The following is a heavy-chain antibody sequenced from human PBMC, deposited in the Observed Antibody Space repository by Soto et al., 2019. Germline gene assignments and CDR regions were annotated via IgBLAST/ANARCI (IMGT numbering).Heavy chain of an antibody. CDR3: ARGVRGAYGFDI. V-gene: IGHV3-74*01. Sequence: EVQLVESGGGLVQPGGSLRLSCAASGFTFSSYWMHWVRQAPGKGLVWVSRINSDGSRTNYADSVKGRFTISRDNAKNTLYLQMNSLRAEETAVYYCARGVRGAYGFDIWGQGTMVTVSS. D-gene: IGHD3-16*01. J-gene: IGHJ3*02. CDR2: INSDGSRT. CDR1: GFTFSSYW.